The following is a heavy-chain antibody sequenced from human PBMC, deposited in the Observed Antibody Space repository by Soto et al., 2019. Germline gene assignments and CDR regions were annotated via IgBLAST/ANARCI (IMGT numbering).Heavy chain of an antibody. CDR2: IYHSGST. CDR3: ARIGKQWLVRYYYYYMDV. Sequence: SETLSLTCAVSSGSISSSNWWSWVRQPPGKGLEWIGEIYHSGSTNYNPSLKSRVTISVDKSKNQFSLKLSSVTAADTAVYYCARIGKQWLVRYYYYYMDVWGKGTTVTVSS. V-gene: IGHV4-4*02. D-gene: IGHD6-19*01. J-gene: IGHJ6*03. CDR1: SGSISSSNW.